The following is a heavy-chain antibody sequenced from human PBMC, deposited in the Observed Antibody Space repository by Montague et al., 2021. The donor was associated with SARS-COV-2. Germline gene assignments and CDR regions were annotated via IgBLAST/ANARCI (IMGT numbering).Heavy chain of an antibody. J-gene: IGHJ3*01. Sequence: SETLSLTCTVSGVSVNNYYWAWIRQTPGKGLEWIGYIYYTGSTNYNPSLRNRITISIDTSANQFSLKLRSVTPADTAVYYCVSDFYDTSDYFQGNFDVWGHGTVVSVSS. D-gene: IGHD3-22*01. CDR2: IYYTGST. V-gene: IGHV4-59*02. CDR3: VSDFYDTSDYFQGNFDV. CDR1: GVSVNNYY.